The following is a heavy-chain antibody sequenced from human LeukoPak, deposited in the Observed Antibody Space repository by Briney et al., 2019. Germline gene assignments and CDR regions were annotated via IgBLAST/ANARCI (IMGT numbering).Heavy chain of an antibody. J-gene: IGHJ5*02. CDR2: ISSSGSTI. D-gene: IGHD6-13*01. CDR1: GFTFSDYY. Sequence: GGSLRLSCAASGFTFSDYYMSWIRQAPGKGLEWVSYISSSGSTIYYADSVKGRFTISRDNAKNSLYLQMNSLRAEDTAVYYCARVGYSSSWNPYNWFDPWGQGTLVTVSS. CDR3: ARVGYSSSWNPYNWFDP. V-gene: IGHV3-11*01.